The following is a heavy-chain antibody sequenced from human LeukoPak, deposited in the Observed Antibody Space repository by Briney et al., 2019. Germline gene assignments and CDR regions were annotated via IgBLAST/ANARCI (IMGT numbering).Heavy chain of an antibody. V-gene: IGHV3-7*01. CDR2: IRQDGSEK. D-gene: IGHD4-17*01. CDR3: ARDLNYGDYNWFDP. Sequence: GGSLRLSCAVSGFTFSSYWMSWVCQAQGKGMEWVGNIRQDGSEKNYVDSGKGGFTISRDNAKNSLYLQMNSLRAEDTAVYYCARDLNYGDYNWFDPWGQGTLVTVSS. CDR1: GFTFSSYW. J-gene: IGHJ5*02.